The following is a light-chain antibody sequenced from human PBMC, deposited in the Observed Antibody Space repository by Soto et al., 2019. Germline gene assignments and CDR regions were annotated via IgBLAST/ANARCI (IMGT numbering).Light chain of an antibody. CDR3: QSYDSSLNGWV. CDR1: SSNIGAGYD. CDR2: DNN. V-gene: IGLV1-40*01. J-gene: IGLJ3*02. Sequence: QSVLTQPPSVSGAPGQRVTISCTGSSSNIGAGYDVHWYQQFPGTAPKFLIYDNNNRPSGVPDRFSGSKSGTSASLAITGLQAEDEADYYGQSYDSSLNGWVFGGGTTVTVL.